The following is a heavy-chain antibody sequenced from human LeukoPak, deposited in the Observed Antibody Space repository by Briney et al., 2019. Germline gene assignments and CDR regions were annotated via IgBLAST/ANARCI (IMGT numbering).Heavy chain of an antibody. CDR1: GFTFSPYI. V-gene: IGHV3-30-3*01. J-gene: IGHJ3*02. Sequence: GGSLRLSCAASGFTFSPYIMHWVRQAPGKGLEWVAVIASDGSQIFYVESVKGRFTISRDNSKNTLYLQMNSPRAEDTAVYFCARERQDTIVHTGAFDTWGQGTMVTVSS. CDR3: ARERQDTIVHTGAFDT. D-gene: IGHD3-10*01. CDR2: IASDGSQI.